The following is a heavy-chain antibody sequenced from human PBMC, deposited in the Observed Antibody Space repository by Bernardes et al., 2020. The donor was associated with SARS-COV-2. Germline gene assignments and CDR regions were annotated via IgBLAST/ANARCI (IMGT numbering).Heavy chain of an antibody. J-gene: IGHJ4*01. Sequence: GGSLRLSCAGSGFTVADTTMIWVRQGPGKGLDWVGRLKRKADGGTADYAAPVEGRFTISRDESRNTFSLEMNSLTIEDTATYYCAALDRWGQGTLVTVSS. CDR3: AALDR. CDR1: GFTVADTT. CDR2: LKRKADGGTA. V-gene: IGHV3-15*05. D-gene: IGHD3-3*02.